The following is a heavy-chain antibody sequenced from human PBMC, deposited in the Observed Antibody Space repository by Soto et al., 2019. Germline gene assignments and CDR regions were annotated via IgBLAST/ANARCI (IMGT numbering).Heavy chain of an antibody. D-gene: IGHD2-8*01. V-gene: IGHV5-10-1*01. Sequence: GESLKISCKGSGYSFTNYWINWVRQMPGKGLEWMGRIDPSDFSTNYNPSFRGHVTISVDNFIGTAYLQWSSLEASDTAFYYCAGEQKWSPFDYWGQGTLVTVSS. CDR1: GYSFTNYW. CDR3: AGEQKWSPFDY. J-gene: IGHJ4*02. CDR2: IDPSDFST.